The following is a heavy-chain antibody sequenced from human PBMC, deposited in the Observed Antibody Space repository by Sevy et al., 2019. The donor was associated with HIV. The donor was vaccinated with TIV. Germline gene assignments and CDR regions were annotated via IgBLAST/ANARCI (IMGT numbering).Heavy chain of an antibody. D-gene: IGHD6-19*01. Sequence: SGPTLVKPTQTLTLTCTFSGFSLSTSGMCVSWIRQPPGKALEWLALIVWDDDKYYSTSLKTRLTISKDTSKNQVVLTMTNMDPVDTATYYCARSRGLVHQNWFDPWGQGTLVTVSS. CDR2: IVWDDDK. CDR1: GFSLSTSGMC. V-gene: IGHV2-70*01. J-gene: IGHJ5*02. CDR3: ARSRGLVHQNWFDP.